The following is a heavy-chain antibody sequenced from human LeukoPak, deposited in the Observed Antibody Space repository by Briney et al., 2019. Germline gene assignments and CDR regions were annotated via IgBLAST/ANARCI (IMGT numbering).Heavy chain of an antibody. CDR1: GGSINY. CDR3: ARPRGDYGDYFDY. V-gene: IGHV4-39*01. CDR2: IYYSGTT. D-gene: IGHD4-17*01. J-gene: IGHJ4*02. Sequence: SETLSLTCTVSGGSINYGGWIRQPPGKGLEWIGSIYYSGTTYYNPSLKSRVTISVDTSKNQFSLKLSSVTAADTAVYYCARPRGDYGDYFDYWGQGTLVTVSS.